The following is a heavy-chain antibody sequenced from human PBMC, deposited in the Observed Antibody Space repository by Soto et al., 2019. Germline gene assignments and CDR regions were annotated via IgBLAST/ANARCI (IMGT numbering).Heavy chain of an antibody. CDR3: AIDEAGFWSGPPVDV. CDR2: IYDSGGT. D-gene: IGHD3-3*01. Sequence: SETLSPPCTVSGGSVSTYYWSWGRPPPGKGLEWIGYIYDSGGTNYNPSLKSRVTMSVDTSKNQFSLKLSSVTAADTAVYYCAIDEAGFWSGPPVDVWGRGTTVTVSS. V-gene: IGHV4-59*02. CDR1: GGSVSTYY. J-gene: IGHJ6*04.